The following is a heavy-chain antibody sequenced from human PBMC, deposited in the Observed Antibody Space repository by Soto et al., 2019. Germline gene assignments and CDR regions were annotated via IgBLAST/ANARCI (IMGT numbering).Heavy chain of an antibody. CDR3: ARVVGGIPVAGSWNWFDP. Sequence: ASVKVSCKASGYTFTSYALSWVRHAPGQGLEWMGWISTYNGNTNYAQNLQGRVTMTTDISTNTAYMELRSLRSDDPAVYYCARVVGGIPVAGSWNWFDPWGQGTLVTVSS. V-gene: IGHV1-18*04. CDR2: ISTYNGNT. J-gene: IGHJ5*02. D-gene: IGHD6-19*01. CDR1: GYTFTSYA.